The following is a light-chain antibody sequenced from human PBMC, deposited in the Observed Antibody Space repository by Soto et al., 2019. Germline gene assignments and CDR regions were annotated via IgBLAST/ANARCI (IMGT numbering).Light chain of an antibody. CDR3: SSYAGDTVV. J-gene: IGLJ2*01. CDR1: SGDVGVYKY. CDR2: EVT. Sequence: QSALTQPPSASGSPGQSVTISCTGTSGDVGVYKYVSWYQQQPGKAPKLMIFEVTKRPSGVPDRFSGSKSGSTASLTVSGLQAEDEADYFCSSYAGDTVVFGGGTQLTVL. V-gene: IGLV2-8*01.